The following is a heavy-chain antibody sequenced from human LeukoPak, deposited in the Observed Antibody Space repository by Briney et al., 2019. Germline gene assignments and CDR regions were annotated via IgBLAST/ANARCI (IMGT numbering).Heavy chain of an antibody. CDR2: IYASGTI. CDR1: GGSIRSYY. J-gene: IGHJ5*02. V-gene: IGHV4-4*07. CDR3: ARDSGTTGEVKFDP. D-gene: IGHD3-10*01. Sequence: SETLSLTCTVSGGSIRSYYWSWIRQPAGKGLEWIGRIYASGTITYNPSLESRVSMSVDTSKNQFPLNLSSVTAADTALYYCARDSGTTGEVKFDPWGQGTLVTVSS.